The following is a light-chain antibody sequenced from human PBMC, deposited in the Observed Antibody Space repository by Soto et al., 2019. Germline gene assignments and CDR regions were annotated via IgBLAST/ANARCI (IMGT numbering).Light chain of an antibody. V-gene: IGKV4-1*01. Sequence: DIVMTQSPDSLAVSLGERATINCKSSQSILYSPNNKNYLAWYQQKPGQPPKLLIYCASTRESGVPDRFSGSGSGTDFTLTISSLQAEDVAVYYCQHYLNTPQNFGQGTKVEIK. CDR2: CAS. J-gene: IGKJ1*01. CDR1: QSILYSPNNKNY. CDR3: QHYLNTPQN.